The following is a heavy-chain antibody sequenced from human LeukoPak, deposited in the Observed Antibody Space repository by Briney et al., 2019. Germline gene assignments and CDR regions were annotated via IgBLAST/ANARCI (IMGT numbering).Heavy chain of an antibody. D-gene: IGHD5-18*01. CDR1: GGSISSCY. Sequence: SETLSLTCTVSGGSISSCYWSWIRQPAGEGLEWIGRIYTSGSTNYNPSLKSRVTMSVDTSKNQFSLKLRSVTAADTAVYYCARISGYSYGYVNGMDVWGQGTTVTVSS. CDR2: IYTSGST. J-gene: IGHJ6*02. V-gene: IGHV4-4*07. CDR3: ARISGYSYGYVNGMDV.